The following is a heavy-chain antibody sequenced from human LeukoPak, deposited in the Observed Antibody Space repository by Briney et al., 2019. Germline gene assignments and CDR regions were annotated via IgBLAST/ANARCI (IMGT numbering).Heavy chain of an antibody. D-gene: IGHD4-17*01. V-gene: IGHV1-69*04. CDR2: IIPILGIA. CDR1: GGTFSSYA. CDR3: AREHDYGDSYYYYGMDV. Sequence: ASVKVSCKASGGTFSSYAISWVRRAPGQGLEWMGRIIPILGIANYAQKFQGRVTITADKSTSTAYMELSSLRSEDTAVYYCAREHDYGDSYYYYGMDVWGQGTTVTVSS. J-gene: IGHJ6*02.